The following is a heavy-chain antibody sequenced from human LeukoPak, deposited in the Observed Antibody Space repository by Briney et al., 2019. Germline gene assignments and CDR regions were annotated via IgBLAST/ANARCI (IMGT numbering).Heavy chain of an antibody. Sequence: GGSLRLSCAASGFTFSSYSMYWVRQAPGKGLEWVSCIDASGVNTYYADSVKGRFTISRDNSNNTLYLQMNSLRAEDTAVYYCAKGSGSGWYGWFDPWGQGTLVTVSP. D-gene: IGHD6-19*01. CDR3: AKGSGSGWYGWFDP. CDR1: GFTFSSYS. V-gene: IGHV3-23*01. CDR2: IDASGVNT. J-gene: IGHJ5*02.